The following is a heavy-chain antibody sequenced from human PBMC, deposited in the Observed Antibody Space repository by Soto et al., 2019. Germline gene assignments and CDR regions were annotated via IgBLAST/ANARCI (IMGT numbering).Heavy chain of an antibody. V-gene: IGHV3-7*03. D-gene: IGHD3-9*01. J-gene: IGHJ6*02. CDR2: INKDGGER. CDR3: VRGGMGRWLDYLGLDV. Sequence: EVQLVESGGGLVQRGGSLRLSCADSGSTFSSYWMSWVRQAPGKGLEWVANINKDGGERHYVDSVKGRFTISRDNAKNSVLLQMNSLKAEDAAVYYCVRGGMGRWLDYLGLDVWGQGTTVTVSS. CDR1: GSTFSSYW.